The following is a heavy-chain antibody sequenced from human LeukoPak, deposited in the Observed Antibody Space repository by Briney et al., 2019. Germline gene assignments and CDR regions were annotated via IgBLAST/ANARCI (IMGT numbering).Heavy chain of an antibody. D-gene: IGHD6-13*01. V-gene: IGHV3-48*03. CDR2: ISASGSTI. CDR1: GITFSSYE. J-gene: IGHJ4*02. CDR3: SAAAAGTEYFEY. Sequence: PGGSLRLSCAASGITFSSYEVSWVRQAPGKGLEWVSYISASGSTIYYADSVKGRFTISRDNAKMSLYLQMNSLRVEDTALYYCSAAAAGTEYFEYWGQGTLVTVSS.